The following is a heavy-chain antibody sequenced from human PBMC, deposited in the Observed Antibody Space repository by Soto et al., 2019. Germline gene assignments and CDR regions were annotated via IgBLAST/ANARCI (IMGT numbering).Heavy chain of an antibody. Sequence: PSETLSLTCTVSGGSISSYYWSWIRQPPGKGLEWIGYIYYSGSTNYNPSLKSRVTISVDTSKNQFSLKLSSVTAADTAVYYCARGDYYYYYDMDVWGHGTTVTVS. CDR3: ARGDYYYYYDMDV. CDR1: GGSISSYY. V-gene: IGHV4-59*01. J-gene: IGHJ6*02. CDR2: IYYSGST.